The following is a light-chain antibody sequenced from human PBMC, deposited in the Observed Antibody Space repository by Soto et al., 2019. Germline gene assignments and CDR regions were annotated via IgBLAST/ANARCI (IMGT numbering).Light chain of an antibody. CDR2: DAS. J-gene: IGKJ2*01. V-gene: IGKV3-11*01. Sequence: EIVLTQSPATLSLSPGDRATLSCRASQSVDNFLSWYQQKPGQAPRLFIYDASSRAAGIPDRFSGSGSGTVFTLTINSLQPEDFATYYCQQIHSTSSYTFGQGTKVDI. CDR3: QQIHSTSSYT. CDR1: QSVDNF.